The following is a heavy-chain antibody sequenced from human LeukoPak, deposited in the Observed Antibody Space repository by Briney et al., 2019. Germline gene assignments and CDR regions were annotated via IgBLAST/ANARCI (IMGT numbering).Heavy chain of an antibody. CDR2: IYCSGST. V-gene: IGHV4-59*08. D-gene: IGHD4-17*01. J-gene: IGHJ4*02. CDR1: GGSISGYY. CDR3: ARQNYGDYDHYFDY. Sequence: KPSETLSLTCTVSGGSISGYYWSWIRQPPGKGLEWIGCIYCSGSTNYNPSLKSRVTISGDTSRNQFSLRLSSVTAADTAVYFCARQNYGDYDHYFDYWGQGIQVTVSS.